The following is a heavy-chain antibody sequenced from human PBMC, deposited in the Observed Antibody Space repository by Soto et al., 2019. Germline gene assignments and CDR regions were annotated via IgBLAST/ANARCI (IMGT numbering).Heavy chain of an antibody. J-gene: IGHJ4*02. V-gene: IGHV3-23*01. Sequence: GGSLRLSCAASGFTFSSYTMSWVRQAPGEGLEWVSAISGYGSSTYYTDSVKGRFTISRDNSKNTLSLQMNSLRAEDTAVYYCAKDLLTTLTTGVDYWGQGTLVTVSS. CDR3: AKDLLTTLTTGVDY. CDR2: ISGYGSST. CDR1: GFTFSSYT. D-gene: IGHD4-17*01.